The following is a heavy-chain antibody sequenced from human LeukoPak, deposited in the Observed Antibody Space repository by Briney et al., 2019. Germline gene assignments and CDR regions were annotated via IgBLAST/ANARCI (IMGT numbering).Heavy chain of an antibody. Sequence: PSETLSLTCTVSGYSIRSGYYWGWIRQPPGKGLEWIGSIYHSGSTYYNPSLKSRVTISVDTSKNQFSLKLSSVTAADTAVYYCARDKGYDFHYYYYMDVWGKGTTVTVSS. J-gene: IGHJ6*03. CDR3: ARDKGYDFHYYYYMDV. CDR2: IYHSGST. CDR1: GYSIRSGYY. D-gene: IGHD3-3*01. V-gene: IGHV4-38-2*02.